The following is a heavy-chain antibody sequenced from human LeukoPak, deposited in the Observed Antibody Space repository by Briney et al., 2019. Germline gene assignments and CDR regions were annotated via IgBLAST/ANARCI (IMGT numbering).Heavy chain of an antibody. Sequence: PGESLKISCKASGYSFTNTFIGWVRQMPGKGLEWMGIIYPGDSDTRYSPSFQGQVTISVDKSVTTAYSQWSSLQASDTAMYYCARPIAAAGTDLGYWGQGTLVTVSS. CDR3: ARPIAAAGTDLGY. D-gene: IGHD6-13*01. CDR1: GYSFTNTF. CDR2: IYPGDSDT. J-gene: IGHJ4*02. V-gene: IGHV5-51*01.